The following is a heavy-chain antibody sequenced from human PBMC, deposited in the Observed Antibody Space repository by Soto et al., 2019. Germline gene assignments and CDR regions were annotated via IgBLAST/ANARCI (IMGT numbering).Heavy chain of an antibody. V-gene: IGHV3-21*01. CDR1: GFTFSSYS. D-gene: IGHD4-17*01. J-gene: IGHJ5*01. Sequence: GGSLRLSCAASGFTFSSYSMNWVRQAPGKGLEWVSSISSSSSYIYYADSVKGRFTISRDNAKNSLYLQMNSLRAEDTAVYYCARAGYGDYWFDPWGQGTMVTVSS. CDR2: ISSSSSYI. CDR3: ARAGYGDYWFDP.